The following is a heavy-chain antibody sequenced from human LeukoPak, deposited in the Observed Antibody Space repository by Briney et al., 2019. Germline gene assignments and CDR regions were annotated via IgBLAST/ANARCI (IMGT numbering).Heavy chain of an antibody. CDR1: GFTFRTYA. CDR3: ASSVGVTMFFDF. V-gene: IGHV3-23*01. Sequence: GGSLRLSCAASGFTFRTYAMSWVRQAPGKGLEWVSAISGSGGNTYYADSVKGRFTISRDNSRNTLFLQMNSLRADDTAVYYCASSVGVTMFFDFWGQGTLVTVSS. J-gene: IGHJ4*02. D-gene: IGHD3-10*02. CDR2: ISGSGGNT.